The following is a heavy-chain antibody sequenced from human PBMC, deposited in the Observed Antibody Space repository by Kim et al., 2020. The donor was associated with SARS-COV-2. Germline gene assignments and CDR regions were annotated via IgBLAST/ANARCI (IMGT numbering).Heavy chain of an antibody. V-gene: IGHV3-7*03. CDR3: ARDFTH. CDR2: KQDGSEK. Sequence: KQDGSEKYYVESMGGRFSSSRDNARNSLDLQMNSLRAEDTAVYYCARDFTHWGQGTLVTVSS. J-gene: IGHJ4*02.